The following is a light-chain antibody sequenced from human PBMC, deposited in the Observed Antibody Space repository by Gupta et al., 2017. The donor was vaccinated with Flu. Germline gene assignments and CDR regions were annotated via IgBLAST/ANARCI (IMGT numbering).Light chain of an antibody. Sequence: HSALTHPPSVSGSPGQSVPISCTGTGSDVGTYNRVSWYRQPPGTAPKLIIYEVSNRPSGVPDRFSGSKSGNTASLTISGLQGEDEADYYCSSYTTSYTFVFGTGTKVTVL. CDR1: GSDVGTYNR. CDR3: SSYTTSYTFV. V-gene: IGLV2-18*02. CDR2: EVS. J-gene: IGLJ1*01.